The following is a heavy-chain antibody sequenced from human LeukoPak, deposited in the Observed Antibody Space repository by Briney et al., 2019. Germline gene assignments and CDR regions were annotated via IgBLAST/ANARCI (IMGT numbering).Heavy chain of an antibody. J-gene: IGHJ4*02. CDR3: ARGFSSYPAE. CDR2: ISNGGGHI. CDR1: GFTFDDYY. V-gene: IGHV3-11*01. Sequence: GGSLRLSCAACGFTFDDYYMSWIRQAPGEGLDWVSYISNGGGHISYADSVKGRFTISRDNTKNSLYLRMDSLRADDTAVYYCARGFSSYPAEWGQGTLVTISS. D-gene: IGHD3-16*02.